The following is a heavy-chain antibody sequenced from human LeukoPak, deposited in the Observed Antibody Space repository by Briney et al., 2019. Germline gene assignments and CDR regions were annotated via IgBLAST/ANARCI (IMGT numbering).Heavy chain of an antibody. D-gene: IGHD3-10*01. Sequence: SVNVSCKASGYTFTGYYMHWVRQAPGQGLEWMGGIIPIFGTANYAQKFQGRVTITADKSTSTAYMELSSLRSEDTAVYYCARVPTMVRGVTEFDYWGQGTLVTVSS. CDR1: GYTFTGYY. V-gene: IGHV1-69*06. J-gene: IGHJ4*02. CDR2: IIPIFGTA. CDR3: ARVPTMVRGVTEFDY.